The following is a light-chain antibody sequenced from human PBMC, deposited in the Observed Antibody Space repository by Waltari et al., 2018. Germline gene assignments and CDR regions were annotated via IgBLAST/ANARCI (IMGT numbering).Light chain of an antibody. CDR1: SSEGGHYNY. CDR3: SSFTSASTVGVI. CDR2: DVS. Sequence: QSALTQPASVSGSPGQSITISSTGTSSEGGHYNYVSCHQQRPGKAPKLLIYDVSYRPSGISSRFSGSKSGSTASLTIYGLQAEDEADYYCSSFTSASTVGVIFGGGTKLTVL. V-gene: IGLV2-14*03. J-gene: IGLJ2*01.